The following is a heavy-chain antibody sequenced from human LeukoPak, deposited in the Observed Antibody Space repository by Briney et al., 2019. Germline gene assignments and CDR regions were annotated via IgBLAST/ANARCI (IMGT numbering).Heavy chain of an antibody. Sequence: SETLSLTCTASGCSISSGDYYWRWIRQPPGKGLQWIAYIYYTGSPYYNPSLKSRVTISVDTSKNQFSLKLSSVTAADTAVYYCARGRGYCSSTSCVRYYYYYYGMDVWGQGTTVTVSS. CDR3: ARGRGYCSSTSCVRYYYYYYGMDV. V-gene: IGHV4-30-4*01. J-gene: IGHJ6*02. CDR1: GCSISSGDYY. CDR2: IYYTGSP. D-gene: IGHD2-2*01.